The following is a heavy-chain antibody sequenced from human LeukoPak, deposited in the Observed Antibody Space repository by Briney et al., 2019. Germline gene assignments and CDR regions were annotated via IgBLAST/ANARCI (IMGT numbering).Heavy chain of an antibody. V-gene: IGHV3-7*03. CDR1: GFTFSNAW. D-gene: IGHD6-13*01. CDR2: IKQDGSEK. J-gene: IGHJ5*02. Sequence: PTGGSLRLSCAASGFTFSNAWMSWVRQAPGKGLEWVANIKQDGSEKYYVDSVKGRFTISRDNAKNSLYLQMNSLRAEDTAVYYCAKHSSSWYKVGWFDPWGQGTLVTVSS. CDR3: AKHSSSWYKVGWFDP.